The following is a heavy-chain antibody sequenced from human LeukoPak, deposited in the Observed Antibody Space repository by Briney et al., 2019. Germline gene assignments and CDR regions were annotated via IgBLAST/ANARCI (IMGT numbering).Heavy chain of an antibody. Sequence: GGSLRLSCAASGFTFSSYSMNWVRQAPGKGLEWVSSISSSSSYIYYADSVKGRFTISRDNAKNSLYLQMNSLRAEDTAVYYCARLDSSSWHVDYWGQGTLDTVSS. J-gene: IGHJ4*02. V-gene: IGHV3-21*01. CDR2: ISSSSSYI. D-gene: IGHD6-13*01. CDR3: ARLDSSSWHVDY. CDR1: GFTFSSYS.